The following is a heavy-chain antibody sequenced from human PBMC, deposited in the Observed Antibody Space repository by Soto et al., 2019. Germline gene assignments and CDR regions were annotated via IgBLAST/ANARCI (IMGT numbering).Heavy chain of an antibody. CDR1: GFTFSAAG. CDR2: IRSRGDYR. Sequence: PGGSLRLSCAASGFTFSAAGISWVRQAPGKGLEWVAAIRSRGDYRYYEDSVTVRVSISIDSSKTRLILHMNSLRAEDEAVDYYATKRSHGGRGANYFDHWGQGTLVTVSS. J-gene: IGHJ4*01. V-gene: IGHV3-23*01. D-gene: IGHD1-1*01. CDR3: ATKRSHGGRGANYFDH.